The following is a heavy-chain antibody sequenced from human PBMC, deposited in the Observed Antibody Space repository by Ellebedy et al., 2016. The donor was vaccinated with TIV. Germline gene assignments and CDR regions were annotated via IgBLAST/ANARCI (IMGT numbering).Heavy chain of an antibody. V-gene: IGHV3-11*01. CDR3: ARVVTVGGTEHFDF. Sequence: GESLKISCAASGLSISGHFMSWFRQAPGKGLECVSYIGSSGSPIFYADSVKGRFTISRDNAKNSLSLQMNSLRAEDTALYFCARVVTVGGTEHFDFWGRGTRVTVSS. J-gene: IGHJ4*02. CDR2: IGSSGSPI. D-gene: IGHD1-26*01. CDR1: GLSISGHF.